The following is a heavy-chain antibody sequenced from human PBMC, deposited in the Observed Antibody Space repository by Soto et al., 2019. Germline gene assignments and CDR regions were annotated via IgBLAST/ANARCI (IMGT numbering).Heavy chain of an antibody. D-gene: IGHD3-16*02. CDR2: INHSGST. CDR3: ARTSGDYVWGSYRQDYYYGMDV. J-gene: IGHJ6*02. CDR1: GGSFSGYY. V-gene: IGHV4-34*01. Sequence: PSETLSLTCAVYGGSFSGYYWSWIRQPPGKGLEWIGEINHSGSTNYNPSLKSRVTISVGTSKNQFSLKLSSVTAADTAVYYCARTSGDYVWGSYRQDYYYGMDVWGQGTTVTVSS.